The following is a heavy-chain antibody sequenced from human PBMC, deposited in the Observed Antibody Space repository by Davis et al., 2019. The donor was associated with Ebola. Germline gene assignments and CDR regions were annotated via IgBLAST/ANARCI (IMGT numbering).Heavy chain of an antibody. V-gene: IGHV4-59*01. J-gene: IGHJ5*02. D-gene: IGHD1-14*01. Sequence: MPSETLSLPCPVPGASITSYQWNWVRQSPGTGLEWLGSIHSSGTTNYNPSLKSRVTISMDTSQNQFSLRLNSVTPADTAVYYCAKDNPLRWFGPWGQGTLVTVSS. CDR1: GASITSYQ. CDR2: IHSSGTT. CDR3: AKDNPLRWFGP.